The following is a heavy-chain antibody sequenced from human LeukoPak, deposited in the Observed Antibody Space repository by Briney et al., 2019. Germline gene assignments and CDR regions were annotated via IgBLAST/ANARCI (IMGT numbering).Heavy chain of an antibody. CDR2: INHSGST. V-gene: IGHV4-39*07. CDR3: ARGRLWFGELPYYYYYMDV. D-gene: IGHD3-10*01. J-gene: IGHJ6*03. CDR1: GGSISSSSYY. Sequence: SETLSLTCTVSGGSISSSSYYWGWIRQPPGKGLEWIGEINHSGSTNYNPSLKSRVTISVDTSKNQFSLKLSSVTAADTAVYYCARGRLWFGELPYYYYYMDVWGKGTTVTVSS.